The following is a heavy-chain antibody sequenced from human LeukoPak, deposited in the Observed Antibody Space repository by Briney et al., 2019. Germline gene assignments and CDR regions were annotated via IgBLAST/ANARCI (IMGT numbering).Heavy chain of an antibody. J-gene: IGHJ4*02. CDR3: ARLLGSAYPTDY. D-gene: IGHD3-3*01. Sequence: PSETLSLTCTVSGGSISSSNYYWGWIRQPPEKGLEWIGTIYYSGSSYSNPSLKSRLTISVDTSKNQFSLKLSSVTTADTAVYYCARLLGSAYPTDYWGQGTLVTVSS. CDR2: IYYSGSS. V-gene: IGHV4-39*01. CDR1: GGSISSSNYY.